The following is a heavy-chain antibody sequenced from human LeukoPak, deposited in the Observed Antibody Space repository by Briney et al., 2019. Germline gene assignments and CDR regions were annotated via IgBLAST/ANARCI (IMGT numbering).Heavy chain of an antibody. Sequence: ASVKVSCKASGYTFTGYYMHWVRQAPGQGLEWMGWINPNSGGTNYAQKFQGRVTMTEDTSTDTAYMELSSLRSEDTAVYYCATRSPNLYYDILTGYYRAFDIWGQGTMVTVSS. CDR1: GYTFTGYY. CDR3: ATRSPNLYYDILTGYYRAFDI. V-gene: IGHV1-2*02. CDR2: INPNSGGT. J-gene: IGHJ3*02. D-gene: IGHD3-9*01.